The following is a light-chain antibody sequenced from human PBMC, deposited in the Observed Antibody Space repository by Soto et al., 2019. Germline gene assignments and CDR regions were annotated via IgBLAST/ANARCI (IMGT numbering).Light chain of an antibody. Sequence: DIQMTQSPSTLSGSVGDRVTITCRASQTIRSRLAWYQQKPGKAPMLLIYKASTLKSGVPSRFSVRGSDTEFILTIPTLQPDNFATNHSQHHNSYSDAFGQGTKVDIK. CDR2: KAS. CDR3: QHHNSYSDA. CDR1: QTIRSR. J-gene: IGKJ1*01. V-gene: IGKV1-5*03.